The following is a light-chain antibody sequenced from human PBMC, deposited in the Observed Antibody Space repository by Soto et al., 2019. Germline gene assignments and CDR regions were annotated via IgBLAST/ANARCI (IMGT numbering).Light chain of an antibody. V-gene: IGKV1-9*01. Sequence: DIQLTQSPSFLSASVGDRVTVTCRASQGVNSYLAWYQQKPGKAPKLLIYTASTLQSGVPSRFSGSGSGTEFTLTITSLQPEDFAAYYCQQTYTTPETFGQGTKVEIK. CDR3: QQTYTTPET. CDR1: QGVNSY. J-gene: IGKJ1*01. CDR2: TAS.